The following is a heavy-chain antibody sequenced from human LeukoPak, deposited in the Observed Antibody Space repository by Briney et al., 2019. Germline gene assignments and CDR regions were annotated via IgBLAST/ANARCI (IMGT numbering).Heavy chain of an antibody. CDR3: ARTKYYYDF. D-gene: IGHD3/OR15-3a*01. Sequence: PGGSLRLSCAASGFTFSDYGMHWVRQAPGKGLEWVAAIWYDGSHESYGDSVKGRFTVSRDNSKNMLYLQMNSLRAEDTAVYYGARTKYYYDFGGREPLVTVPS. CDR1: GFTFSDYG. V-gene: IGHV3-33*01. CDR2: IWYDGSHE. J-gene: IGHJ4*02.